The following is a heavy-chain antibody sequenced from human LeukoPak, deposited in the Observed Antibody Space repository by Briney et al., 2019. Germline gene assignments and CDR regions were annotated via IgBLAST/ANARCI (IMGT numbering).Heavy chain of an antibody. J-gene: IGHJ4*02. CDR2: ISSSSSYI. V-gene: IGHV3-21*01. CDR3: ARGDSSGYYFG. D-gene: IGHD3-22*01. CDR1: GFTFSSYS. Sequence: GGSLRLSCAASGFTFSSYSMNWVRQAPGKGLEWVSSISSSSSYIYYADSVKGRFTISRDNAKNSLYLQMNSLRAEDTAVYYCARGDSSGYYFGWGQGTLVTVSS.